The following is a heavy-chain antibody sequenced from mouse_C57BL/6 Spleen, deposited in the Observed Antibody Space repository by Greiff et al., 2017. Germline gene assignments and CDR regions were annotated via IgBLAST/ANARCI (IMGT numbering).Heavy chain of an antibody. V-gene: IGHV1-47*01. CDR2: FHPYNDAT. CDR3: ARGGYYGSSYWYFDV. Sequence: QVQLKQSGAELVKPGASVKMSCKASGYTFTTYPIEWMKQNHGKSLEWIGNFHPYNDATKYNEKFKGKATLTVEKSSSTVYLELSRLTSDDSAVYYCARGGYYGSSYWYFDVWGTGTTVTVSS. CDR1: GYTFTTYP. D-gene: IGHD1-1*01. J-gene: IGHJ1*03.